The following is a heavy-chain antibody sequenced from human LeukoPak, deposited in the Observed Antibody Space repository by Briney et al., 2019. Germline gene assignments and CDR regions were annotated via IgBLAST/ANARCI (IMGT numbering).Heavy chain of an antibody. J-gene: IGHJ4*02. V-gene: IGHV3-21*05. D-gene: IGHD6-19*01. Sequence: PGGSLRLSCAATGFTFSSYSMNWVRQAPGKGLEWIAYVSGSGSEIHYGDSVEGRFTISRDNAKSSVYLQMDSLRAEDMALYYCATKVPGTSHFSSWGQGTLVTVSS. CDR2: VSGSGSEI. CDR1: GFTFSSYS. CDR3: ATKVPGTSHFSS.